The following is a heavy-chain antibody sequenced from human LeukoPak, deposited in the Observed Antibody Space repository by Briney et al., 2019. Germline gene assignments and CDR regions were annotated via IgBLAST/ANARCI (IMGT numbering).Heavy chain of an antibody. V-gene: IGHV4-59*13. CDR1: GGSISGYY. Sequence: SETLSLTCTVSGGSISGYYWSGIRKPPGKGLEGIGYIYYSGSTNYNPSLKSRVTISVDTSKNQFSLKLSSVTAADTAVYYCARGAADISGYYFDYWGQGTLVTVSS. CDR3: ARGAADISGYYFDY. J-gene: IGHJ4*02. D-gene: IGHD2-15*01. CDR2: IYYSGST.